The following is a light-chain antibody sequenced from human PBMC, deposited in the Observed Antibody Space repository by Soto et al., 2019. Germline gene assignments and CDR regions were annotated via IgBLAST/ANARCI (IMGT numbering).Light chain of an antibody. CDR3: QQYNIWPPIT. Sequence: EIVLTQSPATLSLSPGERATLSCRASQGVSSYLAWYQQKPGQAPRLLIYDASNRATGIPARFSGSGPGTDFTLTISSLQSEDFAVYYCQQYNIWPPITFGQGTRLEI. CDR1: QGVSSY. CDR2: DAS. J-gene: IGKJ5*01. V-gene: IGKV3D-11*01.